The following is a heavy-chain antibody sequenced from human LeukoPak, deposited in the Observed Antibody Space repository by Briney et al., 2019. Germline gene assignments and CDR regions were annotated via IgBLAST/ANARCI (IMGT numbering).Heavy chain of an antibody. CDR1: GASLSTSPYY. CDR3: ASSALRPTVYYMDV. J-gene: IGHJ6*03. V-gene: IGHV4-39*07. Sequence: SETLSLTCSVSGASLSTSPYYWGWIRQPPGKGLEWIGEIYHSGSTNYNPSLKSRVTISVDKSKNQFSLKLSSVTAADTAVYYCASSALRPTVYYMDVWGKGTTVTVSS. CDR2: IYHSGST. D-gene: IGHD3-16*01.